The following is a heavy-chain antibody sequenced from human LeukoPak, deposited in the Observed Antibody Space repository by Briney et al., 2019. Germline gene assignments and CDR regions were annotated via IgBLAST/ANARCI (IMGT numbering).Heavy chain of an antibody. V-gene: IGHV4-30-2*01. Sequence: SETLSLTCTVSGGSISSGGYYWSWIRQPPGKGLEWIGYIYHSGSTYYNPSLKSRVTISVDRSKNQFSLKLNSVTAADTAVYYCARVNLGDSSGYYFDYWGQGTLVTVSS. D-gene: IGHD3-22*01. J-gene: IGHJ4*02. CDR1: GGSISSGGYY. CDR3: ARVNLGDSSGYYFDY. CDR2: IYHSGST.